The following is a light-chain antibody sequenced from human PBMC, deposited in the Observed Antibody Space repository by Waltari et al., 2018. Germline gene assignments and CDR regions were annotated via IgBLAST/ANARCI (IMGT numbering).Light chain of an antibody. Sequence: DIQMTQSPSSLSASVGDRVTITCQASQDISNHLNWYQQKPGKAPKLLIYDASNLETGVPSRFSGSGSGTDFTFTISSLQPEDIVTYYCQQYDNLPLTFGGGTKVEIK. J-gene: IGKJ4*01. CDR3: QQYDNLPLT. V-gene: IGKV1-33*01. CDR2: DAS. CDR1: QDISNH.